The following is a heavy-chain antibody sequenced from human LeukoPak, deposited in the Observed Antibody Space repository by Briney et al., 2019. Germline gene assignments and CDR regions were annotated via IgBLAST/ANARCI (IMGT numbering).Heavy chain of an antibody. V-gene: IGHV3-64*01. CDR3: ARVMIRGGWNIDH. Sequence: GGSLRLSCAASGFTFSSYAMHWVRQAPGKGLEYVSGINSNGGSTYYANSVTGRFTISRDNSRNTLFLQMGSLRPEDMGVYYCARVMIRGGWNIDHWGQGTLVTVFS. D-gene: IGHD6-19*01. CDR2: INSNGGST. CDR1: GFTFSSYA. J-gene: IGHJ4*02.